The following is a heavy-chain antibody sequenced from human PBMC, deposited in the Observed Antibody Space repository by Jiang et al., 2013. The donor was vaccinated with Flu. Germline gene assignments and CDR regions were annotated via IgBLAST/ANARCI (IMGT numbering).Heavy chain of an antibody. J-gene: IGHJ4*02. CDR3: AREAEYSSGWYYFDY. D-gene: IGHD6-19*01. Sequence: VKSRITINPDTSKNQFSLQLNSVTPEDTAVYYCAREAEYSSGWYYFDYWGQGTLVTVSS. V-gene: IGHV6-1*01.